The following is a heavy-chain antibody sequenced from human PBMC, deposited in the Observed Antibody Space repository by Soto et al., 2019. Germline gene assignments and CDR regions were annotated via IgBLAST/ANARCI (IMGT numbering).Heavy chain of an antibody. CDR3: ARDLSIAAAGTDYYYYGMDV. CDR1: GFTFSSYS. V-gene: IGHV3-21*01. D-gene: IGHD6-13*01. CDR2: ISSSSSYI. Sequence: PGGSLRLSCAASGFTFSSYSMNWVRQAPGKGLEWVSSISSSSSYIYYADSVKGRFTISRDNAKNSLYLQMNSLRAEDTAVYYCARDLSIAAAGTDYYYYGMDVWGQGTTVTVSS. J-gene: IGHJ6*02.